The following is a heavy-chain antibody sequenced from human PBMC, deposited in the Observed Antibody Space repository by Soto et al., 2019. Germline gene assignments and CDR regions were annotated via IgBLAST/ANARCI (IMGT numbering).Heavy chain of an antibody. V-gene: IGHV3-9*01. CDR2: ISWNRGII. CDR1: GFTFDDYA. Sequence: EVQLVESGGGLVQPGRSLRLSCVASGFTFDDYAFHWVRQAPGKGLEWVSGISWNRGIICYADSVQGRFTIFRDNAKNSLYLQMNSLRSEDTAFYYCTGSIAPSFSSSFDYFGQGTLVTVSS. CDR3: TGSIAPSFSSSFDY. J-gene: IGHJ4*02. D-gene: IGHD3-16*02.